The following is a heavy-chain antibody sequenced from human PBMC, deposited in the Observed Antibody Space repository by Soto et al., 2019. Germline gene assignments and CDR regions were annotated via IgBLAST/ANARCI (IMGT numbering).Heavy chain of an antibody. D-gene: IGHD4-4*01. CDR1: GFTLSTYA. CDR2: ITGSGGST. V-gene: IGHV3-23*01. Sequence: EVQLLESGGGLVQPGGSLRLSCVASGFTLSTYAMSWVRQAPGKGLEWVSGITGSGGSTYYADSVKGRFTIPSDNSKSTVSRHMTRLRAEDTAVYFCVKHLGNPSGAFAIWGQGPMVTVSS. J-gene: IGHJ3*02. CDR3: VKHLGNPSGAFAI.